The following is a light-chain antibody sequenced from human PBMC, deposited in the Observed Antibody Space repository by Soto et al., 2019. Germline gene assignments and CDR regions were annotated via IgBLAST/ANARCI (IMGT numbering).Light chain of an antibody. J-gene: IGKJ5*01. CDR2: GAS. CDR1: QSVSAN. Sequence: NVWTHSAVAVSLAPGERATLSCRASQSVSANLAWYQQKPGQAPRLLIYGASSRATGIPDRFSGSGSGTDFTLTIGRLEPEDFAVYYCQQYGSAITFGQGTRLENK. V-gene: IGKV3-20*01. CDR3: QQYGSAIT.